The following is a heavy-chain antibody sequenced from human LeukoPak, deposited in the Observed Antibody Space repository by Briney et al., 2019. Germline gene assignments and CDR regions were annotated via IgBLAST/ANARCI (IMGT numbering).Heavy chain of an antibody. J-gene: IGHJ3*02. Sequence: GGSLRLSCAASGFTFSSYWMHWVRQAPGKGLVWVSRIISDGSSTSYADSVKGRSTISRDNAKNTLYLQMNGLRAEDTAVYYCATRYGDYGDAFDIWGQGTMVTVSS. CDR2: IISDGSST. CDR1: GFTFSSYW. V-gene: IGHV3-74*01. D-gene: IGHD4-17*01. CDR3: ATRYGDYGDAFDI.